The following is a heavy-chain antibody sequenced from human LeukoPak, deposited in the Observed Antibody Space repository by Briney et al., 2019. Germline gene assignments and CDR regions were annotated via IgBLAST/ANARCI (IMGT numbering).Heavy chain of an antibody. D-gene: IGHD3-10*01. J-gene: IGHJ5*01. CDR1: GGSFSTYF. Sequence: SETLSLTCTISGGSFSTYFWSWIRQSPEKGLEWLGYIFYTGGTTYNPSLQSRLTISLDTSKNQFSLRLTSVTAADTAVYYCARTGTSGSYSDSWGRGIQVNVSS. CDR3: ARTGTSGSYSDS. V-gene: IGHV4-59*01. CDR2: IFYTGGT.